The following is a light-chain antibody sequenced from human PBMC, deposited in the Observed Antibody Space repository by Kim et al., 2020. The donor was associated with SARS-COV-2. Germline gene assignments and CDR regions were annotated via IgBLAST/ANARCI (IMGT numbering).Light chain of an antibody. CDR2: KAS. CDR1: QSISSW. V-gene: IGKV1-5*03. Sequence: ASVGDRVTITCRASQSISSWLAWYQQKPGKAPKLLIYKASSFESGVPSRLRGGGSGTEFTLTISSVQPDDFATYHCQQYNSAPWTFGQGTKVDIK. J-gene: IGKJ1*01. CDR3: QQYNSAPWT.